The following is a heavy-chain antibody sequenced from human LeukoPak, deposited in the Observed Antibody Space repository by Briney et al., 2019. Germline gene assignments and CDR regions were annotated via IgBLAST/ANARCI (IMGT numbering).Heavy chain of an antibody. Sequence: ASVKVSCKASGYTFTGYYIHWARQAPGQGLEWMGWINPNSGGTNYAQKFQGRVTMTRDRSINTAYMDLRSLTYDDTAVYYCARDKPAEAALDFLGQGTLVTVSS. J-gene: IGHJ4*02. CDR3: ARDKPAEAALDF. CDR2: INPNSGGT. CDR1: GYTFTGYY. V-gene: IGHV1-2*02.